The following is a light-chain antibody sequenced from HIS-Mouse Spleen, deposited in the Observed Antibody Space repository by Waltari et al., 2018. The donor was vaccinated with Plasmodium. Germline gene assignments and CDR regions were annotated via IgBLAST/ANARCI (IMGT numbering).Light chain of an antibody. Sequence: EIVLTQSPATLSLSPGERATLSCRASQSVSIYLAWYQQKPGQSPMLLIYDASNRATGIPARFSGSGSGTDFTLTISSLEPEDFAVYYCQQRSYWPPLTFGGGTKVEIK. J-gene: IGKJ4*01. CDR2: DAS. CDR1: QSVSIY. CDR3: QQRSYWPPLT. V-gene: IGKV3-11*01.